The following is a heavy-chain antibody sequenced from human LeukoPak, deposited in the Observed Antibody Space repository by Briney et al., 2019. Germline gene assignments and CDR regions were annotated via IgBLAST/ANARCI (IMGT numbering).Heavy chain of an antibody. J-gene: IGHJ3*02. V-gene: IGHV1-18*01. CDR1: GYTFTSYD. CDR3: ARGYCSGGSCSGDAFDI. Sequence: GASVKVSCKASGYTFTSYDINWVRQAPGQGLEWMGWISAYNGNTNYAQKLQGRVTMTTDTSTSTAYMELRSLRSDDTAVYYCARGYCSGGSCSGDAFDIWGQGTMVTVSS. D-gene: IGHD2-15*01. CDR2: ISAYNGNT.